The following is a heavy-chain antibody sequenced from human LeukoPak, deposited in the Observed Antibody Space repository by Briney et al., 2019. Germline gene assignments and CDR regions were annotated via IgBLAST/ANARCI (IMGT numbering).Heavy chain of an antibody. D-gene: IGHD6-19*01. Sequence: PGGSLRLSCAASGFTFSSNGMHWVRQAPGKGLEWVAVIWYDGSNKYYADSVKGPFTISRDNSKNTLYLQMNSLRAEDTAVYYCARDRIAVAGTENWFDPWGQGTLVTVSS. J-gene: IGHJ5*02. CDR3: ARDRIAVAGTENWFDP. CDR1: GFTFSSNG. V-gene: IGHV3-33*01. CDR2: IWYDGSNK.